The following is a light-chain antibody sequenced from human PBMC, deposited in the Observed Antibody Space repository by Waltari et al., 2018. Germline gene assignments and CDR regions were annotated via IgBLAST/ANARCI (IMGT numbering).Light chain of an antibody. CDR3: CSYAGSYAWV. J-gene: IGLJ3*02. CDR2: DVS. V-gene: IGLV2-11*01. CDR1: SSDVGGYNY. Sequence: QSALTQPRSVSGSPGQSVTISCTGTSSDVGGYNYVSWYQQHPGKAPKLMISDVSTRPSGVSDRFSGSKSGNAASLTISGLQAEDEADYYCCSYAGSYAWVFGGGTKLTVL.